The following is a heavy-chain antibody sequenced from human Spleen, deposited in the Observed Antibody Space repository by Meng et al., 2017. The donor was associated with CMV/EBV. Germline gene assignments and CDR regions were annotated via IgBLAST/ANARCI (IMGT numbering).Heavy chain of an antibody. D-gene: IGHD1-1*01. Sequence: ASVKVSCKASGYTFTGYYIHWVRQAPGQGLEWLGWINAKNGGTNYARKFQGRITMTRDTSINTAYMELSRLRSDDTAVYYCARGEGGKATTGGRDDCWGQGTLVTVPQ. J-gene: IGHJ4*02. CDR1: GYTFTGYY. CDR3: ARGEGGKATTGGRDDC. V-gene: IGHV1-2*02. CDR2: INAKNGGT.